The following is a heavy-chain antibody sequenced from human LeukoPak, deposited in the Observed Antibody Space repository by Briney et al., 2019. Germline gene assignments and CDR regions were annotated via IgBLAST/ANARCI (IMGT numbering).Heavy chain of an antibody. D-gene: IGHD3-16*01. Sequence: GGALRLSCAASGFTFSTYGMHWVRQAPGKGLEWVAVIRYDGSNKYYADSVRGRFTISRDNSKNTVYLQMNSLRAEDTAVYYCAKAGSVDYGQEDLDYWGQGTLVTVSS. V-gene: IGHV3-30*02. CDR2: IRYDGSNK. CDR1: GFTFSTYG. CDR3: AKAGSVDYGQEDLDY. J-gene: IGHJ4*02.